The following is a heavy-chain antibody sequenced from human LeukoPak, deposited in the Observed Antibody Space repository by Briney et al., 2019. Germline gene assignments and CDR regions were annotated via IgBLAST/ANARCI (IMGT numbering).Heavy chain of an antibody. V-gene: IGHV3-53*01. CDR1: GFTVSSIH. Sequence: GGSLRLSCAASGFTVSSIHMVWVRQAPGKGLEWVSVTYTGGNSYYADSVKGRFTISRDNSKNTLYLRMNSLRAEDTAVYYCAKRYCSTTSCYKRYGSGSYFFDYWGQGALVTVSS. CDR3: AKRYCSTTSCYKRYGSGSYFFDY. D-gene: IGHD2-2*02. J-gene: IGHJ4*02. CDR2: TYTGGNS.